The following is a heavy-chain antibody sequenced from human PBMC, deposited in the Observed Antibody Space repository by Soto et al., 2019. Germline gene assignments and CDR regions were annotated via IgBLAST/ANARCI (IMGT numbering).Heavy chain of an antibody. J-gene: IGHJ5*02. CDR1: GYTFTRYG. CDR3: ASALPPFAP. CDR2: INTYNGNT. Sequence: QVQLGQSGAEVKKPGASVKVSCKASGYTFTRYGISWVRQAPGQVVEWMGWINTYNGNTNYAQKLQGRVTTTTDTSTTTAYMKLRRLRSDGTAVYYCASALPPFAPWGQGTLVTVSS. V-gene: IGHV1-18*01.